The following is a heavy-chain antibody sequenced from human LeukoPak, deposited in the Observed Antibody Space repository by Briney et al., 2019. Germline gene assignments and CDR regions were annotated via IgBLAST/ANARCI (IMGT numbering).Heavy chain of an antibody. Sequence: SETLSHTCTISLDSISTSKWSTSRQPPGKGLEWIGYIYYSGTTNYNPSLKSRVTISVDTSKNQFSLKLSSVTATATSVYSCARLRYSRGKDYWGQGTLVTVSS. V-gene: IGHV4-59*01. J-gene: IGHJ4*02. CDR1: LDSISTSK. CDR2: IYYSGTT. CDR3: ARLRYSRGKDY. D-gene: IGHD6-19*01.